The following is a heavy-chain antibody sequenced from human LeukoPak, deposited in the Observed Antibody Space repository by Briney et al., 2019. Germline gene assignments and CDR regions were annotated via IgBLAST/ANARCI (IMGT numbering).Heavy chain of an antibody. CDR2: IYYSGST. CDR3: ARQYSLGFDY. CDR1: GGSISSYY. J-gene: IGHJ4*02. V-gene: IGHV4-39*01. Sequence: SETLSLTCTVSGGSISSYYWSWIRQPPGKGLEWIGSIYYSGSTYYNPSLKSRVTISVDTSKNQFSLKLSSVTAADTAVYYCARQYSLGFDYWGQGTLVTVSS. D-gene: IGHD4-11*01.